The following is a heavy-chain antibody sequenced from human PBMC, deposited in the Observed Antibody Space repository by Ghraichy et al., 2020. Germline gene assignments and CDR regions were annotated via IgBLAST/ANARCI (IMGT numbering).Heavy chain of an antibody. D-gene: IGHD3-10*01. V-gene: IGHV3-23*01. CDR3: VKFSGQQLPNYHFGY. Sequence: GGSLRLSCATSGFNFNTHAMTWVRQAPGKGLECVAAVRATSGITYYAESVKGRFTVIRDSSKTTLSLQMNNLGPEDTAIYYCVKFSGQQLPNYHFGYWGHGTLVTVSS. J-gene: IGHJ4*01. CDR2: VRATSGIT. CDR1: GFNFNTHA.